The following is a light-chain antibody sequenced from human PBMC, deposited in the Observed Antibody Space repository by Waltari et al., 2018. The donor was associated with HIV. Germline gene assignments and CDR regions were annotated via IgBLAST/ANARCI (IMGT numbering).Light chain of an antibody. Sequence: SYELTQPLSVSVSLGQTARITCREDNIGSKNLHWYQKKSVQGPVLVIYRDVLRASGISERFAGSNSGNTATLTTSRDQAGDEADDYCQVWDVSNVVCGGGTRLTVL. V-gene: IGLV3-9*01. CDR1: NIGSKN. CDR3: QVWDVSNVV. J-gene: IGLJ3*02. CDR2: RDV.